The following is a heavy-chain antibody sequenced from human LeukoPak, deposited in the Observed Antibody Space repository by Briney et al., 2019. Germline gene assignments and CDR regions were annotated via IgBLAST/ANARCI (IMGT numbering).Heavy chain of an antibody. V-gene: IGHV1-46*01. CDR1: GYTFTRYF. D-gene: IGHD3-22*01. J-gene: IGHJ4*02. Sequence: ASVKVSCKSSGYTFTRYFIHWVRQAPGQGLEWMGILNPGGEWTTYAKKFQGRLTMTKDRSTSTVYMDLSSLRSEDAAVYYCARVSDNSGYYDFHYWGQGTLVTVSS. CDR3: ARVSDNSGYYDFHY. CDR2: LNPGGEWT.